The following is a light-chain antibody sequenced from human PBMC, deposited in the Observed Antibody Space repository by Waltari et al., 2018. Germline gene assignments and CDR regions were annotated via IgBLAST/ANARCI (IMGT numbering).Light chain of an antibody. J-gene: IGLJ2*01. CDR3: QSYDRSLSVV. CDR2: GNH. Sequence: QSALTQPPSVSGAPGQRVTISCTGSGSNIGAGYDVHWYQQLPGTAPKLPLHGNHNRPSGGPDRFAGSKTGTSASLAITGLQAEDEADYYCQSYDRSLSVVFGGGTKLTVL. CDR1: GSNIGAGYD. V-gene: IGLV1-40*01.